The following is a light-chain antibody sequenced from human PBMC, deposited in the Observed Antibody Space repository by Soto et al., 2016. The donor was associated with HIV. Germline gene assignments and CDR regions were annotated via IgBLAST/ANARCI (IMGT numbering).Light chain of an antibody. Sequence: DIQMTQSPSSLSASVGDRVTITCRASQSITSYLNWYQQKPGKAPKLLIYAASSLQSGVPSRFSGSDSGTHFTLTISSLQPEDFANLLLRQQTYSTRYVLLFGQGTKLE. CDR3: QQTYSTRYVLL. CDR2: AAS. J-gene: IGKJ2*01. CDR1: QSITSY. V-gene: IGKV1-39*01.